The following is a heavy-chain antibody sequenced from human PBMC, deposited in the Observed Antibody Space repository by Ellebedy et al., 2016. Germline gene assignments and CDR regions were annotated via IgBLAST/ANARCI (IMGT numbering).Heavy chain of an antibody. Sequence: GGSLRLSCAASGFTFSRYDMNWVRQAPRKGLEWVSYISSSSATIHYADSVKGRFTISRDNAKNSLYLQMNSLRAEDTAVYYCARLLGYYDGSGYGTWGQGTLVTVSS. V-gene: IGHV3-48*04. CDR3: ARLLGYYDGSGYGT. D-gene: IGHD3-22*01. CDR2: ISSSSATI. CDR1: GFTFSRYD. J-gene: IGHJ5*02.